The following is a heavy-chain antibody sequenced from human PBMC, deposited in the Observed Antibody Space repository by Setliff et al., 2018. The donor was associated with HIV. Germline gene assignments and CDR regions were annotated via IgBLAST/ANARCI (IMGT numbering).Heavy chain of an antibody. Sequence: SETLSLTCTVSGGFISTGGYSWSWIRQPPGKGLEWIGYIYHSGNTYYNPSLKSRVSISVDRSKNHFSLRLSSVTAADAAVYYCARGGSRGSWYWDYWGQGTLVTVSS. CDR1: GGFISTGGYS. CDR2: IYHSGNT. D-gene: IGHD6-13*01. CDR3: ARGGSRGSWYWDY. J-gene: IGHJ4*02. V-gene: IGHV4-30-2*01.